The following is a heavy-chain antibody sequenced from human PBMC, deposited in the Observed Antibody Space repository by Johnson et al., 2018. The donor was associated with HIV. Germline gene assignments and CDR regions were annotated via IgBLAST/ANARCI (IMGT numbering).Heavy chain of an antibody. CDR3: AKPETGELSDAFDI. D-gene: IGHD7-27*01. CDR2: IRQDGSEK. CDR1: GFTFDDYA. J-gene: IGHJ3*02. V-gene: IGHV3-7*03. Sequence: EVQLVESGGGLVQPGRSLRLSCAASGFTFDDYAMHWVRQAPGKGLEWVANIRQDGSEKHYVDSVKGRFTISRDNAKNSLYLQMNSLRAEDTALYYCAKPETGELSDAFDIWGQGTMVTVSS.